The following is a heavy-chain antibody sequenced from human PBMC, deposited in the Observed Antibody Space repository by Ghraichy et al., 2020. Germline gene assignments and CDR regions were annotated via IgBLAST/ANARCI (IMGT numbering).Heavy chain of an antibody. J-gene: IGHJ5*02. CDR1: GGSMSTSADY. D-gene: IGHD6-6*01. CDR2: IYNSVST. V-gene: IGHV4-39*01. CDR3: ARNKTGSLSGWFDP. Sequence: SQTLSLTCTVSGGSMSTSADYWGWIRQPPGKRLEWIGSIYNSVSTHYNPSLRSRVTISVDPSKDQLSLRLTSVTASDTAAYYCARNKTGSLSGWFDPWGPGLLVTVSS.